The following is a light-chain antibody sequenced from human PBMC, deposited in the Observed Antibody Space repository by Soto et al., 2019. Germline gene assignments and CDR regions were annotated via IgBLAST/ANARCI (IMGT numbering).Light chain of an antibody. Sequence: QSVLTQPPSVSAAPGQKVTISCSGSSSNIGNNYVSWYQQLPGTAPKLLIYDNNKRPSGIPDRFSGSKSGTSATLGITGLQTGDEADYYCGTWDSSLRGVFGEGTKVTV. CDR1: SSNIGNNY. V-gene: IGLV1-51*01. CDR2: DNN. J-gene: IGLJ2*01. CDR3: GTWDSSLRGV.